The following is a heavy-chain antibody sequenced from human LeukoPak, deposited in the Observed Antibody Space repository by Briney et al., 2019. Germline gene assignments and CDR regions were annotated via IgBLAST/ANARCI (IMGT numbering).Heavy chain of an antibody. D-gene: IGHD2-15*01. CDR3: AREPADGWPYYYCYMDV. Sequence: SSVKVSCKASGYTFTAYYIHWVRHAPGQGLEGMGGMDPNSGDTNYAQKFQGRVTMTSDTSISTAHMELSRLRSDDTALYYCAREPADGWPYYYCYMDVWGKGTTVTIS. V-gene: IGHV1-2*02. J-gene: IGHJ6*03. CDR1: GYTFTAYY. CDR2: MDPNSGDT.